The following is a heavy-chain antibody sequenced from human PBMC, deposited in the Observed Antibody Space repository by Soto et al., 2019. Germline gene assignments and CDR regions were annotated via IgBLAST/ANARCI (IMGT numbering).Heavy chain of an antibody. CDR2: ISYDGSNK. Sequence: QVQLVESGGGVVQPGRSLRLSCAASGFTFSSYAMHWVRQAPGKGLEWVAVISYDGSNKYYADSVKVRFTISRDNSKNTLYLQMNSLRAEDTAVYYCARAKQDNRAKYYYYGMDVWGQGTTVTVSS. CDR1: GFTFSSYA. V-gene: IGHV3-30-3*01. J-gene: IGHJ6*02. CDR3: ARAKQDNRAKYYYYGMDV.